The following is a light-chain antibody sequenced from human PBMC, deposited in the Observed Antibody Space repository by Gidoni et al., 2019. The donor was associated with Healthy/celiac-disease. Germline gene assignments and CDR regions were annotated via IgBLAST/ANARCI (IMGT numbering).Light chain of an antibody. CDR3: QQYNNWPPAIT. J-gene: IGKJ5*01. CDR1: QSVSSN. V-gene: IGKV3-15*01. Sequence: EIVMTKSPATLSVSPGERATLSCRASQSVSSNLAWYQQKPGQAPRLLIYGASTRATGIPARFSGSGSVTEFTLTISSLQSEDFAVYYCQQYNNWPPAITFGQGTRLEIK. CDR2: GAS.